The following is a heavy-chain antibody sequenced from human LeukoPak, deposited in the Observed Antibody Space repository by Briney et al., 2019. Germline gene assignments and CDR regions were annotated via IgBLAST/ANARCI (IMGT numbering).Heavy chain of an antibody. CDR2: IRSKADSYAT. Sequence: GGSLRLSCGASGFTFSLSAMHGVRPACGKGLVGVGRIRSKADSYATAYAASVKGSFTISRDDSKNTAYLQMNSLKTEDTAVYYCTPSLYDILTGSDYWGQGTLVTVSS. CDR3: TPSLYDILTGSDY. CDR1: GFTFSLSA. D-gene: IGHD3-9*01. J-gene: IGHJ4*02. V-gene: IGHV3-73*01.